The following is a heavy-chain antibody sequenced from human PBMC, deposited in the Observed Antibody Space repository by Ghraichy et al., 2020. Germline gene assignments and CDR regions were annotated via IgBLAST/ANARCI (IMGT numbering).Heavy chain of an antibody. D-gene: IGHD3-3*01. CDR2: IFSNDEK. Sequence: SGPTLVKPTETLTLTCTVSGFSLSNARMGVSWIRQPPGKALEWLAHIFSNDEKSYSTSLKSRLTISKDTSKSQVVLTMTNMDPVDTATYYCARSYYDFWSGYLNWFDPWGQGTLVTVSS. CDR1: GFSLSNARMG. CDR3: ARSYYDFWSGYLNWFDP. J-gene: IGHJ5*02. V-gene: IGHV2-26*01.